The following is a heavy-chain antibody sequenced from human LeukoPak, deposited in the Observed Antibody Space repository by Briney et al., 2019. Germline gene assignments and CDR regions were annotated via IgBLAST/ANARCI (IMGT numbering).Heavy chain of an antibody. CDR3: AKLASGTTGTTAPFDI. J-gene: IGHJ3*02. D-gene: IGHD1-1*01. CDR1: GFTFSNYG. V-gene: IGHV3-30*18. Sequence: GGSLRLSCAASGFTFSNYGMHWGRQAPGKGLEWVAVISYDGSNKYYADSVKGRFTISRDNSKNTLYLQMNSLRAEDTAVYYCAKLASGTTGTTAPFDIWGQGTMVTVSS. CDR2: ISYDGSNK.